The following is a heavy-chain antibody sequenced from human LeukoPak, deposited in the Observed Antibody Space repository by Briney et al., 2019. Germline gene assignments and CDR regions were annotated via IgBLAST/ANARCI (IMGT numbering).Heavy chain of an antibody. CDR3: ARDRGPSRDGSGRPRMDV. Sequence: SETLSLTCTVSGGSISSYYWSWIRQPPGKGLEWIGRIYTSGSTNYNPSLKSRVTMSVDTSKNQFALKLSSVTAADTAVYYCARDRGPSRDGSGRPRMDVWGQGTTVTVSS. CDR2: IYTSGST. J-gene: IGHJ6*02. V-gene: IGHV4-4*07. CDR1: GGSISSYY. D-gene: IGHD3-10*01.